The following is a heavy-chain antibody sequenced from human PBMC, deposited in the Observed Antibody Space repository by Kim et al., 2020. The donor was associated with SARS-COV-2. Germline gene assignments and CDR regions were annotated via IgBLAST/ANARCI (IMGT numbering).Heavy chain of an antibody. CDR1: GGSMDSYY. Sequence: SETLSLTCTVSGGSMDSYYWNWLRQAPGKGLEWLGYLYYSGTTSYNPSLQSRITISLDTSKNQFSLNLTSVTAADAAVYYCTRADYYYHASGYYYSGNFDYWGQGILVTVSS. CDR3: TRADYYYHASGYYYSGNFDY. V-gene: IGHV4-59*01. J-gene: IGHJ4*02. CDR2: LYYSGTT. D-gene: IGHD3-22*01.